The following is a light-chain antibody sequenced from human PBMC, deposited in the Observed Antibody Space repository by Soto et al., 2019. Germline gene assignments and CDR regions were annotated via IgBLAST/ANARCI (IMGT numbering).Light chain of an antibody. CDR2: DVS. V-gene: IGLV2-14*01. CDR3: SSYTSSSTYV. CDR1: SSDVGGFNY. Sequence: QSALTQPASVSGSPGQSITISCTGTSSDVGGFNYVSWYQQHPGKAPKLMIYDVSNRPSGVSNRFSGSKSGNTASLTISGRQADDEGDYYCSSYTSSSTYVFGAGTKVTVL. J-gene: IGLJ1*01.